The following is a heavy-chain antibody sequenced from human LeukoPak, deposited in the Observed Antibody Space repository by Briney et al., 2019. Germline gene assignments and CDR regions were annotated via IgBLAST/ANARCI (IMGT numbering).Heavy chain of an antibody. CDR3: ARGGGKVATNSG. D-gene: IGHD5-12*01. V-gene: IGHV1-2*02. J-gene: IGHJ4*02. Sequence: ASVKVSCRASGYTFTGYYMHWVRQAPGQGLEWMGWINPNSGGTKYEQKFQGRVTMTRDTSISTVYMELSRLRSDGTAVYYCARGGGKVATNSGWGQGTLVTVSS. CDR1: GYTFTGYY. CDR2: INPNSGGT.